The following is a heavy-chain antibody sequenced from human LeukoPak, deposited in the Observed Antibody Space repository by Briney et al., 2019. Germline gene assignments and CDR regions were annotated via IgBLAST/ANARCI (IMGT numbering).Heavy chain of an antibody. Sequence: GGSLRLSCAASGFTFSSYAMSWVRQAPGKGLEWVSAISGSGGSTYYADSVKGRFTISRDNSKNTLYLQKNSLRAEDTAVYYCAKAGALLWFGELSNYFDYWGQGTLVTVSS. CDR1: GFTFSSYA. J-gene: IGHJ4*02. D-gene: IGHD3-10*01. CDR3: AKAGALLWFGELSNYFDY. CDR2: ISGSGGST. V-gene: IGHV3-23*01.